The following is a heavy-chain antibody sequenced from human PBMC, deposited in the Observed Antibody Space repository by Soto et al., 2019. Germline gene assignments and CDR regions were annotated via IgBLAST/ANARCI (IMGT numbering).Heavy chain of an antibody. CDR1: GGPFSSYA. CDR2: IIPIFGTA. D-gene: IGHD3-3*01. V-gene: IGHV1-69*13. Sequence: SVKVCCKASGGPFSSYAISLVRQAPGQGLEWMGGIIPIFGTANYAQKFQGRVTITADESTSTAYMELSSLRSEDTAVYYCAREGATIFGVVNNPTFDYWGQGTMVTGSS. CDR3: AREGATIFGVVNNPTFDY. J-gene: IGHJ4*02.